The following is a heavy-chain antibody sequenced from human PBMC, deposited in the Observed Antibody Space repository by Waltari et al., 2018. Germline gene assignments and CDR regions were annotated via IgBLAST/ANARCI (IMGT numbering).Heavy chain of an antibody. CDR2: IRYDGSNK. CDR3: AKTPYYYDSSGYYQFDY. Sequence: QVQLVESGGGVVQPGGSLRLSCAASGFTFSSYGMHWVRPAPGKGLEWVAFIRYDGSNKYYADSVKGRFTISRDNSKNTLYLQMNSLRAEDTAVYYCAKTPYYYDSSGYYQFDYWGQGTLVTVS. V-gene: IGHV3-30*02. D-gene: IGHD3-22*01. J-gene: IGHJ4*02. CDR1: GFTFSSYG.